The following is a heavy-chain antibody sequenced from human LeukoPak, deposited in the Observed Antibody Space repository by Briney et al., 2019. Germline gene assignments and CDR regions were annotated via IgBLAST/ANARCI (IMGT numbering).Heavy chain of an antibody. CDR2: LYSGGSI. V-gene: IGHV3-66*01. Sequence: PSETLSLTCAVYGGSFSGYYWSWIRQPPGGGLEWVSILYSGGSIFYADSVKGRFTISRDISKNMLHLQMSSLRADATAVYYCARSSISSYYEDWGQRTLVTVSS. J-gene: IGHJ4*02. D-gene: IGHD1-26*01. CDR3: ARSSISSYYED. CDR1: GGSFSGYY.